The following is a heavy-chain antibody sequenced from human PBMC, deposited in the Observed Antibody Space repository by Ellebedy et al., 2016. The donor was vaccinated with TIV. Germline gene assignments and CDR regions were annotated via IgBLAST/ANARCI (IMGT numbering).Heavy chain of an antibody. V-gene: IGHV3-23*01. CDR2: ISGSGGST. CDR1: GFTFSSYW. Sequence: GESLKISXAASGFTFSSYWMHWVRQAPGTGLEWVSAISGSGGSTYYADSVKGRLTISRDNAKNSLYLQMNSLRAEDTAVYYCAKGFGWFGELLGLDYWGQGTLVTVSS. D-gene: IGHD3-10*01. CDR3: AKGFGWFGELLGLDY. J-gene: IGHJ4*02.